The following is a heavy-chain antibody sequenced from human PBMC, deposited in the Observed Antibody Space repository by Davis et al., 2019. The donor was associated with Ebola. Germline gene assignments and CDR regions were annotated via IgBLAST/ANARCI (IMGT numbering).Heavy chain of an antibody. D-gene: IGHD3-22*01. CDR2: IFYSGIT. CDR1: GGSISSSYYY. Sequence: SETLSLTCTVSGGSISSSYYYWGWIRQPPGKGLDWIGTIFYSGITYYNPSLKSRVTISVDTSKNQFSLKLSSVTAADTAVYYCARHFNYDSGGSWYFDLWGRGTLVTVSS. CDR3: ARHFNYDSGGSWYFDL. J-gene: IGHJ2*01. V-gene: IGHV4-39*01.